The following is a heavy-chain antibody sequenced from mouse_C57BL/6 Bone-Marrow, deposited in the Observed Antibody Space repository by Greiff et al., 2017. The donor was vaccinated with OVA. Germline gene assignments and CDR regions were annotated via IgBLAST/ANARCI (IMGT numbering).Heavy chain of an antibody. CDR3: ARAVYYGSSYLDY. D-gene: IGHD1-1*01. J-gene: IGHJ2*01. CDR2: INPNNGGT. V-gene: IGHV1-18*01. Sequence: EVKLVESGPELVKPGASVKIPCKASGYTFTDYNMDWVKQSHGKSLEWIGDINPNNGGTIYNQKFKGKATLTVDKSSSTAYMELRSLTSEDTAVYYCARAVYYGSSYLDYWGQGTTLTVSS. CDR1: GYTFTDYN.